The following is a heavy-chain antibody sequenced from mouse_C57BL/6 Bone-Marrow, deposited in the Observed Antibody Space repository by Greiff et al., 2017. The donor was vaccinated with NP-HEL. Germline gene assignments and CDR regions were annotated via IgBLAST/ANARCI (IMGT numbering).Heavy chain of an antibody. CDR1: GYTFTSYW. Sequence: QVQLQQPGAELVMPGASVKLSCKASGYTFTSYWMHWVKQRPGQGLEWIGEIDPSDSYPNYNQKFKGKSTLTVDKSSSTAYMQLSSLTSEDSAVYYGARMWGTWFAYWGQGTLVTVSA. V-gene: IGHV1-69*01. J-gene: IGHJ3*01. CDR2: IDPSDSYP. CDR3: ARMWGTWFAY.